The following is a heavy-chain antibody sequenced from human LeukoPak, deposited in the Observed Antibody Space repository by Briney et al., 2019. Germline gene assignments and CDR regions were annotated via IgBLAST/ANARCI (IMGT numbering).Heavy chain of an antibody. V-gene: IGHV4-34*01. CDR3: ARGGRIQLWLGYYMDV. D-gene: IGHD5-18*01. J-gene: IGHJ6*03. CDR1: GGSFSGYY. Sequence: SETLSLTCAVYGGSFSGYYWSWIRQPPGKGLEWIGEINHGGSTNYNPSLKSRVTISVDTSKNQFSLKLSSVTAADTAVYYCARGGRIQLWLGYYMDVWGKGTTVTVSS. CDR2: INHGGST.